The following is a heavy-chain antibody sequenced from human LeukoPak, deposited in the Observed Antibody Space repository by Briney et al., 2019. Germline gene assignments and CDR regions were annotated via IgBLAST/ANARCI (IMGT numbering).Heavy chain of an antibody. CDR1: GFSFYNLA. Sequence: PGGSLRLSCATSGFSFYNLAFHWVRQAPGKGLEWVSLISHDGNSRKYADSVKGRFIVSRDNAKNSLYLQMNSLRAEDTAVYYCARELGIAYDYWGQGTLVTVSS. V-gene: IGHV3-30*04. J-gene: IGHJ4*02. CDR3: ARELGIAYDY. CDR2: ISHDGNSR. D-gene: IGHD6-13*01.